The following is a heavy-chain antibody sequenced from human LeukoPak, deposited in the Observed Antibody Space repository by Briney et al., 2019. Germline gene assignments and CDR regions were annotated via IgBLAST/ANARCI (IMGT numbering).Heavy chain of an antibody. D-gene: IGHD1-14*01. CDR1: GFTFSSYS. Sequence: PGGSLRLSCAASGFTFSSYSMNWVRQAPGKGLEWVSYISSSSSTIYYADSVKGRFTISRDSSKNTVYLQMNSLRVEDKALYYCARETGFPYEAFDIWGQGTMVTVSS. J-gene: IGHJ3*02. V-gene: IGHV3-48*01. CDR3: ARETGFPYEAFDI. CDR2: ISSSSSTI.